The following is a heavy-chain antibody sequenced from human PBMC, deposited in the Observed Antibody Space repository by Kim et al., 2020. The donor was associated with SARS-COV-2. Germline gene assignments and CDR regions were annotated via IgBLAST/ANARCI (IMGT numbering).Heavy chain of an antibody. CDR1: GYTFTSYG. J-gene: IGHJ6*02. V-gene: IGHV1-18*01. CDR2: ISAYNGNT. D-gene: IGHD3-10*01. CDR3: ARTPITMVRGVIYYYYYGMDV. Sequence: ASVKVSCKASGYTFTSYGISWVRQAPGQGLEWMGWISAYNGNTNYAQKLQGRVTMTTDTSTSTAYMELRSLRSDDTAVYYCARTPITMVRGVIYYYYYGMDVWGQGTTVTVSS.